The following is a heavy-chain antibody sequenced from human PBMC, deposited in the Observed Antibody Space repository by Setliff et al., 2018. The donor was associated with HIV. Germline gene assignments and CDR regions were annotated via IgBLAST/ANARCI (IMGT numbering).Heavy chain of an antibody. CDR2: VSAYNGNT. J-gene: IGHJ3*02. D-gene: IGHD2-8*01. V-gene: IGHV1-18*01. CDR1: GYTFTSYG. CDR3: ATKLHCTNGVCLDAFDI. Sequence: GASVKVSCKASGYTFTSYGISWVRQAPGQGLEWMGWVSAYNGNTNYAQKLQGRVTMTTDTSTNTAYMELSRLRSDDTAVYYCATKLHCTNGVCLDAFDIWGQGTMVTVSS.